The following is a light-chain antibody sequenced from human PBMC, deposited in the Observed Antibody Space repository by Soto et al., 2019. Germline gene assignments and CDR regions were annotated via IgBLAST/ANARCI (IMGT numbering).Light chain of an antibody. CDR2: DAS. Sequence: DIQMTQSPSSLSSFVGDRVTITCRASQGISTSLAWFKQKPGKAPVSLIYDASNLQSGVPSKVRGSGSGTHFTLTISSLQPEDFATYFCLQYESYPYTFGQGTKVDIK. CDR1: QGISTS. J-gene: IGKJ2*01. CDR3: LQYESYPYT. V-gene: IGKV1-16*02.